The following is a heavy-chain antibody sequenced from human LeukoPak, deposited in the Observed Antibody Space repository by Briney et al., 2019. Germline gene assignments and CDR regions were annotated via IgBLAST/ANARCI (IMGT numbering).Heavy chain of an antibody. V-gene: IGHV4-59*10. D-gene: IGHD6-19*01. J-gene: IGHJ4*02. CDR2: ISTSGST. CDR1: GGSFSGYY. CDR3: ARGYSGGWYYFDY. Sequence: SETLSLTCAVYGGSFSGYYWSWIRQPAGKGLEWIGRISTSGSTNYNPPLKSRVTMSVDTSKSQFSLRLSSVTAADTAVYYCARGYSGGWYYFDYWGQGTLVTVSS.